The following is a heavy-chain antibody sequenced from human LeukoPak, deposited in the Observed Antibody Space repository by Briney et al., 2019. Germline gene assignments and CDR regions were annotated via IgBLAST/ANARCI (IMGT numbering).Heavy chain of an antibody. J-gene: IGHJ4*02. V-gene: IGHV1-2*02. CDR3: ARDYGDGYNSYYFDY. CDR1: GYTFTSYA. Sequence: ASVKVSCKASGYTFTSYAMNWVRQAPGQGLEWMGWINPISGGKNYAQKFQGRVTMTRDTSISTAYMELSRLKSDDTAVYYCARDYGDGYNSYYFDYWGQGTLVTVSS. D-gene: IGHD5-24*01. CDR2: INPISGGK.